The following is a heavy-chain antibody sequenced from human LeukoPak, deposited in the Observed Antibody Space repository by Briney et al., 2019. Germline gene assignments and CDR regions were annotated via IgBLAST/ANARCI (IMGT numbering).Heavy chain of an antibody. J-gene: IGHJ4*02. CDR3: ARGGGYYGSGTDFDY. CDR1: GGSISSYY. D-gene: IGHD3-10*01. Sequence: SETLSLTCTVSGGSISSYYWSWIRQPPGKGLEWIGYIYYSGSTNYNPSLMSRVTISVDTSKNQFSLKLSSVTAADTAVYYCARGGGYYGSGTDFDYWGQGTLVTVSS. V-gene: IGHV4-59*01. CDR2: IYYSGST.